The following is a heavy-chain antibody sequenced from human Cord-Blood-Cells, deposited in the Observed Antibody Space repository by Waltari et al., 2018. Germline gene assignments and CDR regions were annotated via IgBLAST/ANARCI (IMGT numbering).Heavy chain of an antibody. J-gene: IGHJ5*02. CDR2: ISYDGSNK. D-gene: IGHD1-7*01. Sequence: QVQLVESGGGVVQPGRSLRLSCAASGFTFSRYAMPWVRQAPGKGLEWVAVISYDGSNKYYADSVKGRFTISRDNSKNTLYLQMNSLRAEDTAVYYCARTYNWNYNWFDPWGQGTLVTVSS. CDR1: GFTFSRYA. CDR3: ARTYNWNYNWFDP. V-gene: IGHV3-30-3*01.